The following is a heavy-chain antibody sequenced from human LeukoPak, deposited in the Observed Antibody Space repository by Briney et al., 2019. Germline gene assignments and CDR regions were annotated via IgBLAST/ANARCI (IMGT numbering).Heavy chain of an antibody. D-gene: IGHD1-26*01. J-gene: IGHJ6*03. CDR1: GFTFSSYW. V-gene: IGHV3-74*01. CDR2: INNDGRST. CDR3: AREAREWELQYYYYMDV. Sequence: GGSLRLSCAASGFTFSSYWMHWVRQAPGKGLVGVSRINNDGRSTNYADSVKGRFTISRDNAKNTLYLQMNSLRAEDTAVYYCAREAREWELQYYYYMDVWGKGTTVTVSS.